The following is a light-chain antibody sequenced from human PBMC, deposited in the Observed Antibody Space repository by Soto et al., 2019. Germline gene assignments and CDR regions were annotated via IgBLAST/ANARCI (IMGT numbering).Light chain of an antibody. J-gene: IGKJ5*01. Sequence: DVQMTQSPSSLSASVGDRVTISCRASQGISSYLNWYQPQPGTAPKLLIYAASSLHSGVPAWISGSGSRKDFTLTISILQPEDFVTYYYQQSYRTPITFGQGTRLEIK. V-gene: IGKV1-39*01. CDR3: QQSYRTPIT. CDR1: QGISSY. CDR2: AAS.